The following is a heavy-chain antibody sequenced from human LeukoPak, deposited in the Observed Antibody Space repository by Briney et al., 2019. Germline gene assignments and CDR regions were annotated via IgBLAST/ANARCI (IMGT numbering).Heavy chain of an antibody. CDR1: GGTFSSYA. V-gene: IGHV1-69*13. D-gene: IGHD5-12*01. CDR2: IIPIFGTA. Sequence: SVKVSCKASGGTFSSYAISLVRQAPGQGLEWMGGIIPIFGTANYAQKFQGRVTITADESTSTAYMELSSLRSEDTAVYYCARDRGYSGSREYYYYMDVWGKGTTVTVSS. J-gene: IGHJ6*03. CDR3: ARDRGYSGSREYYYYMDV.